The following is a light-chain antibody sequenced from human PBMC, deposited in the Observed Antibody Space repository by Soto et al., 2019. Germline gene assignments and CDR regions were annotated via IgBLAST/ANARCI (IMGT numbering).Light chain of an antibody. V-gene: IGLV2-8*01. CDR2: EIN. Sequence: QSVLTQPPSASGSPGQSVTISCTGTSSDVGGYNFVSWYQQHPGEAPKLMIYEINKRPSGVPDRFSGSKSGNTASLTVSGLQAEDEAHYYCSSYAGSNNLVFGGGTQLTVL. CDR3: SSYAGSNNLV. CDR1: SSDVGGYNF. J-gene: IGLJ2*01.